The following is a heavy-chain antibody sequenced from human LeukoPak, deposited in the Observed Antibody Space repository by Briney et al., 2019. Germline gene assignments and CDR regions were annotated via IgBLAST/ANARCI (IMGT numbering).Heavy chain of an antibody. J-gene: IGHJ4*02. CDR3: ARGGVGATTS. D-gene: IGHD1-26*01. V-gene: IGHV3-64*01. CDR1: GFTFSSYA. CDR2: INSNGGST. Sequence: PGGSLSLSCVASGFTFSSYAMHWVRQTPGKGLEYVSGINSNGGSTHYANSVKGRFTISRDNSKNTLYLQMNSLRAEDTAVYYCARGGVGATTSWGQGTLVTVSS.